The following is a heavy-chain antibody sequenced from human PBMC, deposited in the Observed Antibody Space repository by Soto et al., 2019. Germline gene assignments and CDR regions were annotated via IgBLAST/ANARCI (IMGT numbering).Heavy chain of an antibody. CDR3: ARGWGGPYYFDT. D-gene: IGHD3-16*01. J-gene: IGHJ4*02. V-gene: IGHV4-61*01. CDR2: IFDAATT. CDR1: GDPVGRGTNY. Sequence: PSETLSLTCSVSGDPVGRGTNYWSWVRQAPGRGLEWIGYIFDAATTNYNPSFESRVSISLDTAKNQVSLKLTSVTAADSAIYYCARGWGGPYYFDTWGQGTLVTVSS.